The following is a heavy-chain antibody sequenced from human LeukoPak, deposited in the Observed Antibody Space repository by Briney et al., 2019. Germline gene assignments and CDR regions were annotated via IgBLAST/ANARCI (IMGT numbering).Heavy chain of an antibody. Sequence: ASVKVSCKASGYTFTDYYIHWVRQAPGQGLEWMGWINPNSGGTNYAQKFQGRVTMTRDTSINTVYMALSSLRSDDTAMYYCARIISYGGSDGFDLWGQGTMVTVSS. V-gene: IGHV1-2*02. CDR1: GYTFTDYY. J-gene: IGHJ3*01. CDR2: INPNSGGT. D-gene: IGHD1-26*01. CDR3: ARIISYGGSDGFDL.